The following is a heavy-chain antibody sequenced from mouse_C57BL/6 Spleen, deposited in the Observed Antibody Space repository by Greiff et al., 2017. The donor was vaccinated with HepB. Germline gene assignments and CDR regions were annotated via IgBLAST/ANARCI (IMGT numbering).Heavy chain of an antibody. J-gene: IGHJ2*01. V-gene: IGHV1-74*01. Sequence: VKQRPGQGLEWIGRIHPSDSDTNYNQKFKGKATLTVDKSSSTAYMQLSSLTSEDSAVYYCAISRGYFDYWGQGTTLTVSS. CDR3: AISRGYFDY. CDR2: IHPSDSDT.